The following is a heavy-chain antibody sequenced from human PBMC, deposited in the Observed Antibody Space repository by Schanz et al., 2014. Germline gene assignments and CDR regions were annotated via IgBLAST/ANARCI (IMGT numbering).Heavy chain of an antibody. D-gene: IGHD2-8*02. CDR1: GFTFTGHW. V-gene: IGHV3-7*01. Sequence: DVQLVESGGGLVQPVGSLRLSCAASGFTFTGHWMSWVRQAPGKGLEWVANIKEDGSKKYYVDSVRGRFTISRDNAKNSLYLQLNSLTAEDTAVYHCARDSRYCTGVDCKGDAFDLWGQGTLVTVSS. CDR3: ARDSRYCTGVDCKGDAFDL. CDR2: IKEDGSKK. J-gene: IGHJ3*01.